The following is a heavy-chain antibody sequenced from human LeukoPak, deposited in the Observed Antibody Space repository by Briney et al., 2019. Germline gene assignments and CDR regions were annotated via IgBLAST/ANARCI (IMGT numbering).Heavy chain of an antibody. CDR3: ARGSGGAFDI. Sequence: GGSLRLSCAASGLTVSDNYMSWVRQAPGKGLEWVSVLYSGGDTFYADSVKGRFTISRENAKNSLYLQMNSLRAGDTAVYYCARGSGGAFDIWGQGTMVTVSS. V-gene: IGHV3-53*01. D-gene: IGHD2-8*02. J-gene: IGHJ3*02. CDR2: LYSGGDT. CDR1: GLTVSDNY.